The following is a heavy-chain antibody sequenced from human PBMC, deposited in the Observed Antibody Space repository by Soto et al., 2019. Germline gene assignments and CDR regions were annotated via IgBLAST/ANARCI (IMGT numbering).Heavy chain of an antibody. V-gene: IGHV1-18*01. Sequence: QVQLVQSGGEVREPGASVKVSCKASGYSFLYYAISWVRQAPGQGLEWLGWISPYNANTKYGERVRGRVTITTDTATSTAYLELRSLTSDDTAVYYWAVRGSDTSKGLLGWGQGTLGTVSS. D-gene: IGHD6-19*01. CDR1: GYSFLYYA. CDR3: AVRGSDTSKGLLG. CDR2: ISPYNANT. J-gene: IGHJ4*02.